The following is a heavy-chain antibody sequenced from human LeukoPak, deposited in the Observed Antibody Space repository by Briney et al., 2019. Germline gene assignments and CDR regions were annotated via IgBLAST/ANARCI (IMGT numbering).Heavy chain of an antibody. CDR3: AKDPLGCSGGSCYWDY. CDR1: GFTFSSYS. V-gene: IGHV3-21*04. J-gene: IGHJ4*02. Sequence: GGSLRLSCAASGFTFSSYSMNWVRQAPGKGLEWVSSISSSSSYIYYADSVKGRFTISRDNAKNSLYLQMNSLRAEDTAVYYCAKDPLGCSGGSCYWDYWGQGTLVTVSS. CDR2: ISSSSSYI. D-gene: IGHD2-15*01.